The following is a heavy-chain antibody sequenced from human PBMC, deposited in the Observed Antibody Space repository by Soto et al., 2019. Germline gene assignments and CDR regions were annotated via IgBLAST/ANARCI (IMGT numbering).Heavy chain of an antibody. J-gene: IGHJ5*02. D-gene: IGHD3-3*01. CDR3: ARDTTIFGVVIMGNWFDP. CDR1: GYTFTMYA. Sequence: ASVKVSCKASGYTFTMYAMHCVLQAPVQRLEWMGWINAGNGNTKYSQKFQGRVTITRDTSASTAYMELSSLRSEDTAVYYCARDTTIFGVVIMGNWFDPWGQGTLVTVSS. CDR2: INAGNGNT. V-gene: IGHV1-3*01.